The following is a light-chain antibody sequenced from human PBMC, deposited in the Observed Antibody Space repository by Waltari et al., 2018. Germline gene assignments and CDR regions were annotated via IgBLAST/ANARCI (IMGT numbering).Light chain of an antibody. CDR3: QQRRNWPLT. Sequence: DIVLPQSQATLSLAPGEGALLPCRASHSVNWYLAWYQQTPGQAPRLLIYDASNRATGIPARFSGSESETDFTLTISSLEPEDSAVYYCQQRRNWPLTFGGGTKVEIK. CDR1: HSVNWY. V-gene: IGKV3-11*01. CDR2: DAS. J-gene: IGKJ4*01.